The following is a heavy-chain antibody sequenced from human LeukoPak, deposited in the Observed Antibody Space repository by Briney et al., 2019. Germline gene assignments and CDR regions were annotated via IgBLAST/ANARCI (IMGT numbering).Heavy chain of an antibody. Sequence: ASVKVSCKASGYTFPSYFMHWVRQAPGQGLEWMGIINPTGGSTTYAQKFQGRVTMTRDTSTSTVYMELSSLRSDDTAVYYCARVGPVTGTTGYNPNYYYYGMDVWGQGTTVTVSS. D-gene: IGHD1-7*01. J-gene: IGHJ6*02. CDR2: INPTGGST. CDR3: ARVGPVTGTTGYNPNYYYYGMDV. V-gene: IGHV1-46*01. CDR1: GYTFPSYF.